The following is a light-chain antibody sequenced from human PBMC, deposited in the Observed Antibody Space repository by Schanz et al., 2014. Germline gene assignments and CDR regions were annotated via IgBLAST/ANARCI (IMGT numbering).Light chain of an antibody. CDR3: SSYAGRNNLV. Sequence: QSALTQPPSASGSPGQSVTISCTGTSSDVGGYNYVSWYQQHPGKAPKLMIYEVSKRPSGVPDRFSGSKSGSTASLTVSGLQAEDEADYYCSSYAGRNNLVFGGGTKLTVL. CDR2: EVS. CDR1: SSDVGGYNY. J-gene: IGLJ2*01. V-gene: IGLV2-8*01.